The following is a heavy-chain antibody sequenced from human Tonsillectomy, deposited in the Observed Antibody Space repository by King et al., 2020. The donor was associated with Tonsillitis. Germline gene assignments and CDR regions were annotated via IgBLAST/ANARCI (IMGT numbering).Heavy chain of an antibody. CDR1: GYSFTTYW. CDR2: IYPGDSDS. J-gene: IGHJ4*02. V-gene: IGHV5-51*01. D-gene: IGHD1-26*01. CDR3: ATPCRGNYYYGLGF. Sequence: VQLVESGAEVKKPGESVKISCKGSGYSFTTYWMAWVRQMPGKGLEWLGIIYPGDSDSRNNPSFQGQVTISADKSISTAYLQWNSLKAADTAMYYCATPCRGNYYYGLGFWGQGTRVTVSS.